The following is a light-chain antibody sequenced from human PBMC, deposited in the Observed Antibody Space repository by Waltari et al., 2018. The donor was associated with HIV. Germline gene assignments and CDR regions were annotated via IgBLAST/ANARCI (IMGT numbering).Light chain of an antibody. CDR1: QSLLYSDGNTN. V-gene: IGKV2-30*01. CDR3: MQGTHWPIT. Sequence: VVVTQSPLSLPVSRGQPASISCNSSQSLLYSDGNTNLNWFHQRPGQSPRRLIYRVSNRDSGVPDIFSGSGAGTDFTLKISRVEAEDVGVYYCMQGTHWPITFGQGTRLEIK. CDR2: RVS. J-gene: IGKJ5*01.